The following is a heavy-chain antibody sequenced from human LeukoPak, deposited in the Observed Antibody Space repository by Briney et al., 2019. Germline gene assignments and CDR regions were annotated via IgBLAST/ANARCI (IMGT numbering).Heavy chain of an antibody. CDR3: ARAGSHWHYVY. J-gene: IGHJ4*02. Sequence: GGSLRLSCAASGFTFSGFSMSWVRQSPTKGLEWVANIKQDGSERYYVDSVKGRFTISRDNARNSLSLQMNNLRVEDTAVYYCARAGSHWHYVYWGQGTVVTVSS. CDR2: IKQDGSER. CDR1: GFTFSGFS. V-gene: IGHV3-7*01. D-gene: IGHD3-10*01.